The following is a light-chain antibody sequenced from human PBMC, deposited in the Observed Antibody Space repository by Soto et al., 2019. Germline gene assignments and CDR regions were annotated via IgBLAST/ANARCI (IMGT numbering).Light chain of an antibody. Sequence: QSALTQPASVSGSPGQSITISCTGTSSDIGAYNYVSWYQQYPGKAPKLMIYGVTNRPPGVSNRFSGSKTGNTASLTISGLQAEDGADYYCFSHRSGDSHVFGTGTKVTVL. CDR2: GVT. CDR1: SSDIGAYNY. CDR3: FSHRSGDSHV. J-gene: IGLJ1*01. V-gene: IGLV2-14*01.